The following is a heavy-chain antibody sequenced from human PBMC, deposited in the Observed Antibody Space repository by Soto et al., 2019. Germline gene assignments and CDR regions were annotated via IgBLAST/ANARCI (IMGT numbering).Heavy chain of an antibody. J-gene: IGHJ6*02. CDR1: GGSISSYY. CDR3: ARAEGVYYYYGMDV. D-gene: IGHD3-16*01. Sequence: KPSETLSLTCTVSGGSISSYYWSWIRQPPGKGLEWIGYIYYSGSTNYNPSLKSRVTISVDTSKNQFSLKLSSVTAADTAVYYCARAEGVYYYYGMDVWGQGTTVTVSS. CDR2: IYYSGST. V-gene: IGHV4-59*01.